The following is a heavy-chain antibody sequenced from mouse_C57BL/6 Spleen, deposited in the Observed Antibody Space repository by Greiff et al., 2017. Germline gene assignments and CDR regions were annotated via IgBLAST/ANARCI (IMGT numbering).Heavy chain of an antibody. D-gene: IGHD2-2*01. CDR3: TVMVTTGYYAMDY. Sequence: VKLQQSGAELVRPGASVTLSCKASGYTFTDYEMHWVKQTPVHGLEWIGAIDPETGGTAYNQKFKGKAILTADKSSSTAYMELRRLTSEDSAVYYCTVMVTTGYYAMDYWGQGTSGTFFS. CDR2: IDPETGGT. CDR1: GYTFTDYE. J-gene: IGHJ4*01. V-gene: IGHV1-15*01.